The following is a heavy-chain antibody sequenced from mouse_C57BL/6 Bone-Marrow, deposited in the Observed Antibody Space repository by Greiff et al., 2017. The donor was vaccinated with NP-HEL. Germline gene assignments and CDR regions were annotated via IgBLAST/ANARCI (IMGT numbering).Heavy chain of an antibody. J-gene: IGHJ1*03. Sequence: VKLMESGPELVKPGASVKISCKASGYTFTDYYINWVKQRPGQGLEWIGWIFPGSGSTYYNEKFKGKATLTVDKSSSTAYMLLSSLTSEDSAVYFCARWDYGSRHGYFDVWGTGTTVTVSS. CDR2: IFPGSGST. V-gene: IGHV1-75*01. D-gene: IGHD1-1*01. CDR1: GYTFTDYY. CDR3: ARWDYGSRHGYFDV.